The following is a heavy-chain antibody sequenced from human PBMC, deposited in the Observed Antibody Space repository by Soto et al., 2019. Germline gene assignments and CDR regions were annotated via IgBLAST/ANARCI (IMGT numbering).Heavy chain of an antibody. CDR3: ERHEGGISGTRFLN. J-gene: IGHJ1*01. D-gene: IGHD1-20*01. V-gene: IGHV5-51*01. CDR2: IYPGDSET. CDR1: GYSFTSNW. Sequence: GESLKISCKTSGYSFTSNWIGWVRQMPGKGPEWMGLIYPGDSETRYSPSFQGHVIISVDKSISTAYLQWSSLKASDTAIYYCERHEGGISGTRFLNWGQGTLVTVSS.